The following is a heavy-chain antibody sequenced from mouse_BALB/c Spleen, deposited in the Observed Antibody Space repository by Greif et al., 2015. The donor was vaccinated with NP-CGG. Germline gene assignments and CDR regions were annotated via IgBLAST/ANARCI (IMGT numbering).Heavy chain of an antibody. CDR2: ISYSGST. J-gene: IGHJ3*01. Sequence: EVKLLESGPGLVKPSQSLSLTCTVTGYSITSDYAWNWIRQFPGNKLEWMGYISYSGSTSYNPSLKSRISITRDTSKNQFFLQLNSVTTEDTATYYCARSGYYGYSWFAYWGQGTLVTVSA. CDR1: GYSITSDYA. V-gene: IGHV3-2*02. CDR3: ARSGYYGYSWFAY. D-gene: IGHD1-2*01.